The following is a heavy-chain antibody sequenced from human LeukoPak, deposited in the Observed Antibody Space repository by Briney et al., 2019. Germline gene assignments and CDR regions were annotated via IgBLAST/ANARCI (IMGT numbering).Heavy chain of an antibody. Sequence: GGSLRLSCEASGFSFSDYYMTWIRQAPGKGLEWVANIKEDGSEKNYVDSVKGRFTISRDNAKSSVYLQMNSLRAEDTGVYYCARDKYCSDGNCDGGSKFDYWGQGTLVTVSS. CDR3: ARDKYCSDGNCDGGSKFDY. D-gene: IGHD2-15*01. V-gene: IGHV3-7*01. CDR1: GFSFSDYY. CDR2: IKEDGSEK. J-gene: IGHJ4*02.